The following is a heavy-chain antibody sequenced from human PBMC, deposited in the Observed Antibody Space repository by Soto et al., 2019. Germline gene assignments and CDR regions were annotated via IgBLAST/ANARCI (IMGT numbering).Heavy chain of an antibody. Sequence: SQTLSLPCAISGDSVSSNSAAWNWIRQSPSRGLEWLGRTYYRSKWYNDYAVSVKSRITINPDTSKNQFSLQLNSVTPEDTAVYYCARERGYSYGPYYYYGMDVWGQGTTVTVSS. J-gene: IGHJ6*02. CDR2: TYYRSKWYN. CDR1: GDSVSSNSAA. D-gene: IGHD5-18*01. V-gene: IGHV6-1*01. CDR3: ARERGYSYGPYYYYGMDV.